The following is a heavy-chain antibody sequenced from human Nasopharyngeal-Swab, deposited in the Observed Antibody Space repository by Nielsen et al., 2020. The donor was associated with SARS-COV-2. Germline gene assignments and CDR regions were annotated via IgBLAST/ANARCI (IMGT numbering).Heavy chain of an antibody. J-gene: IGHJ4*02. CDR3: TRERGYSYGYSDY. V-gene: IGHV3-30-3*01. CDR2: ISYDGSNK. CDR1: GFTFSSYA. Sequence: GESLKISCAASGFTFSSYAMHWVRQAPGKGLEWVAVISYDGSNKYYADSVKGRFTISRDNSKNSLYLQMNSLRAEDTALYYCTRERGYSYGYSDYWGQGTLVTVSS. D-gene: IGHD5-18*01.